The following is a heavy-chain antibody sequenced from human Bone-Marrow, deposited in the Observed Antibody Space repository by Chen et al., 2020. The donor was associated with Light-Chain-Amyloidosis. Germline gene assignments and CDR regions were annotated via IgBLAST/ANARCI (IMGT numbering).Heavy chain of an antibody. J-gene: IGHJ5*02. D-gene: IGHD3-9*01. CDR1: GFSLRNTGEG. Sequence: QITLKESGPTLVQPTETLTLTCSFSGFSLRNTGEGVGWIRQPPGKALEWLGIIYWDDDKRYSPTLKSRLTITKDTSKNQVVLKKTNLDPGGTASYYWAQRPTMFFRDSTCDDWCDPWGQRVLVTVSP. CDR2: IYWDDDK. V-gene: IGHV2-5*02. CDR3: AQRPTMFFRDSTCDDWCDP.